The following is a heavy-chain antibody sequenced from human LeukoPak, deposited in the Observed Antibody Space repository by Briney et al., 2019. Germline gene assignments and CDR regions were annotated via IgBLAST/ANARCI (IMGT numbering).Heavy chain of an antibody. V-gene: IGHV1-2*06. CDR3: ARGRLDYDAFDI. CDR2: INPNSGGI. D-gene: IGHD6-25*01. Sequence: GASVKVSCKASGYTFTGYYMHWVRQAPGQGLEWMGRINPNSGGINYAQKFQGRVTMTRDTSISTTYMELSRLRSDDTAVYYCARGRLDYDAFDIWGQGTMVTVSS. J-gene: IGHJ3*02. CDR1: GYTFTGYY.